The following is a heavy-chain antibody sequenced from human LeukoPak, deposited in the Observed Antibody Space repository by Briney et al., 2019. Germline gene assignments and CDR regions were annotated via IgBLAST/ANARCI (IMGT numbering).Heavy chain of an antibody. CDR3: AIDDRGPAQ. CDR1: GLTVSSDA. Sequence: GASQRLACAPSGLTVSSDAMSWARHAPGEGPGCVSHIGRSVSPLYYARSVKGRCTISRYHAKTSLYRQMNSLRAQDTAVYYCAIDDRGPAQWGQGPLVTVYS. V-gene: IGHV3-48*04. D-gene: IGHD1-14*01. CDR2: IGRSVSPL. J-gene: IGHJ4*02.